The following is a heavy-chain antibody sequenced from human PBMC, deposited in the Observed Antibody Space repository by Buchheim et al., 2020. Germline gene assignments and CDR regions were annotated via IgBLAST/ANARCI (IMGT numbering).Heavy chain of an antibody. CDR2: ISSSSSYI. CDR3: ARVYGSGSYLGDAPFDY. Sequence: EVQLVESGGGLVKPGGSLRLSCAASGFTFSSYSMNWVRQAPGKGLEWVSSISSSSSYIYYADSVKGRFTISRDNAKNSLYLQMSSLRAEDTAVYYCARVYGSGSYLGDAPFDYWGQGTL. D-gene: IGHD3-10*01. CDR1: GFTFSSYS. J-gene: IGHJ4*02. V-gene: IGHV3-21*01.